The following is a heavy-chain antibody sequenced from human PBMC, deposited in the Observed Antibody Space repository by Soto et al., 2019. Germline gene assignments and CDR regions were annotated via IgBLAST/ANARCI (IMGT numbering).Heavy chain of an antibody. CDR2: ISYDGSNK. CDR3: AKDLGSGKPYYYYAMDV. Sequence: LRLSCGASGFIFSKYGMHWVRQAPGKGLEWVAVISYDGSNKYYAESVKGRFIISRDKSENTLYLQMNSLRAEDMALYYCAKDLGSGKPYYYYAMDVWGQGTTVTVSS. J-gene: IGHJ6*02. V-gene: IGHV3-30*18. CDR1: GFIFSKYG. D-gene: IGHD3-10*01.